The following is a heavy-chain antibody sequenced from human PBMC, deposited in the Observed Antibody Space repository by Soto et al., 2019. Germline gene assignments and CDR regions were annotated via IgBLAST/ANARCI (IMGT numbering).Heavy chain of an antibody. CDR3: AREDSIIIPAVSDF. V-gene: IGHV3-21*01. CDR2: ISKSDYT. CDR1: GFSFNNYG. Sequence: GGSLRLSCTVSGFSFNNYGINWVRQAPGKGLEWVSSISKSDYTYYSDSVKGRFAISRDNAKSSVSLQMNTLRVEDTAVYYCAREDSIIIPAVSDFWGQGTLVTVSS. J-gene: IGHJ4*02. D-gene: IGHD2-2*01.